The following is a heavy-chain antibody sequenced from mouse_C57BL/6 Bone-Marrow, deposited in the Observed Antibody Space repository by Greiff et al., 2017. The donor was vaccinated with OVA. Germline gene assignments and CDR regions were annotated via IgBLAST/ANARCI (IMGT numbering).Heavy chain of an antibody. CDR1: GYTFTDYY. Sequence: VQLQQSGPELVKPGASVKISCKASGYTFTDYYINWVKQRPGQGLEWIGWIFPGSGSTYYNEKFKGKATLTVDKSSSTAYMLLSSLTAEDSAVYFCARDYYGSSYVYWYFDVWGTGTTVTVSS. CDR2: IFPGSGST. CDR3: ARDYYGSSYVYWYFDV. J-gene: IGHJ1*03. V-gene: IGHV1-75*01. D-gene: IGHD1-1*01.